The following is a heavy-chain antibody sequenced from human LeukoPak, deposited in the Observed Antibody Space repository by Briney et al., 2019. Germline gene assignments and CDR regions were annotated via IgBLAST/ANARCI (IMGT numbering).Heavy chain of an antibody. D-gene: IGHD2-2*02. Sequence: KASETLSLTCAVYGGSFSGYYWSWIRQPPGKGLEWIGEINHSGSTNYNPSLKSRVTISVDTSKNKFSLKLSSVTAADTAVYYCARVWARDCSSTSCYRYYYYYYMDVWGKGTTVTVSS. CDR3: ARVWARDCSSTSCYRYYYYYYMDV. CDR2: INHSGST. V-gene: IGHV4-34*01. CDR1: GGSFSGYY. J-gene: IGHJ6*03.